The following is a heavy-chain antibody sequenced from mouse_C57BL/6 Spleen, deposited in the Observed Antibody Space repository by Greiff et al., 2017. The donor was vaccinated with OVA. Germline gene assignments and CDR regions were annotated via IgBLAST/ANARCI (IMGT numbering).Heavy chain of an antibody. Sequence: QVQLQQPGAELVKPGASVKISCKASGYAFSSYWMNWVKQRPGKGLEWIGEIYPGDGDTNYNGKFKGKATLTADNSSSTAYMQLSSLTSEDSAVYFCARVYYGRSYGYFDVWGKGTTVTVSS. CDR2: IYPGDGDT. D-gene: IGHD1-1*01. CDR3: ARVYYGRSYGYFDV. CDR1: GYAFSSYW. J-gene: IGHJ1*03. V-gene: IGHV1-80*01.